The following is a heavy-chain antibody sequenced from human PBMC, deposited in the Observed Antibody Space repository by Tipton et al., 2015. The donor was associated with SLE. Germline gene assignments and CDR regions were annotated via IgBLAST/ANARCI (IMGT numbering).Heavy chain of an antibody. CDR3: AREGPVGATRGNYYHGMDV. CDR1: GFTVSSNY. D-gene: IGHD1-26*01. CDR2: IYSGGST. J-gene: IGHJ6*02. V-gene: IGHV3-53*05. Sequence: GSLRLSCAASGFTVSSNYMSWVRQAPGKGLEWVSVIYSGGSTYYADSVKGRFTISRDNSKNTLYLQMNSLRAEDTAVYYCAREGPVGATRGNYYHGMDVWGQGTTVTVSS.